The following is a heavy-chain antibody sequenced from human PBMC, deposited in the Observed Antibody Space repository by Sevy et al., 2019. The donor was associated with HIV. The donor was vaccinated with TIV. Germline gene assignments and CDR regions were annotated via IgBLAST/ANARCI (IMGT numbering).Heavy chain of an antibody. D-gene: IGHD3-3*01. V-gene: IGHV3-21*01. J-gene: IGHJ6*03. CDR3: ARVADYDFWSGYEQYYYYMDV. CDR2: ISSSSSYI. CDR1: GFTFSSYS. Sequence: GGSLRLSCAASGFTFSSYSMNWVRQAPGNGLEWVSSISSSSSYIYYADSVKGRFTISRDNAKNSLYLQMNSLRAEDTAVYYCARVADYDFWSGYEQYYYYMDVWGKGTTVTVSS.